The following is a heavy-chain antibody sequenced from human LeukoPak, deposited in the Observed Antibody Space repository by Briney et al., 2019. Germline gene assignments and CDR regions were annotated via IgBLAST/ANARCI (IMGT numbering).Heavy chain of an antibody. CDR1: GFNFGSYG. J-gene: IGHJ4*02. D-gene: IGHD3-10*01. CDR2: IIPVSGPT. Sequence: SVKVSCKTSGFNFGSYGINWVRQAPGQGLEWMGEIIPVSGPTTYAQRLQGRVTITAVESTSTAYMEMSGLRPEDTAMFYCATGSHGGVDYWGQGSLVIVSS. V-gene: IGHV1-69*01. CDR3: ATGSHGGVDY.